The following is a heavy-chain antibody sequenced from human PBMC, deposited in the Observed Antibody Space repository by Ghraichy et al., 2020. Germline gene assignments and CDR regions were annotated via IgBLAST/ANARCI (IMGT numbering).Heavy chain of an antibody. D-gene: IGHD2-21*02. V-gene: IGHV4-59*01. CDR1: GAPISSSY. J-gene: IGHJ6*02. CDR3: ARHCVGDCYYYYAMDV. Sequence: EPLSLTCSVSGAPISSSYWIWIRQPPGKALEWIGYIYHSGDRSYNPSLKGRVTISVDTSKNQFSLKLNSVTSADTAVYYCARHCVGDCYYYYAMDVWGQGTTVTVPS. CDR2: IYHSGDR.